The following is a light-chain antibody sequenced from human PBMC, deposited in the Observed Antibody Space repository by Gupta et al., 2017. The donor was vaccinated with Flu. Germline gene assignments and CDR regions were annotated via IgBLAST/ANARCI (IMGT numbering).Light chain of an antibody. CDR3: QQRGNWPPWT. CDR1: QTISSF. J-gene: IGKJ1*01. V-gene: IGKV3-11*01. Sequence: PGERATLSCRASQTISSFLAWYQQKPGQAPRLLIYDASNRATGIPARFSGSGAGTDFTLTISSREAEDFAVYYCQQRGNWPPWTFGQGTXVEIK. CDR2: DAS.